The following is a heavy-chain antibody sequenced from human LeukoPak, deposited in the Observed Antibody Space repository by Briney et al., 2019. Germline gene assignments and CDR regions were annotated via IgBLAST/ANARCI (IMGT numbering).Heavy chain of an antibody. CDR1: GYTFTCYY. J-gene: IGHJ4*02. D-gene: IGHD3-3*01. V-gene: IGHV1-2*02. Sequence: ASVKVSCKASGYTFTCYYMHWVRQAPGQGLEWMGWINPNSGGTNYAQKFQGRVTMTRDTSISTAYMELSRLRSDDTAVYYCARDYDFWSGHAYYFDYWGQGTLVTVSS. CDR3: ARDYDFWSGHAYYFDY. CDR2: INPNSGGT.